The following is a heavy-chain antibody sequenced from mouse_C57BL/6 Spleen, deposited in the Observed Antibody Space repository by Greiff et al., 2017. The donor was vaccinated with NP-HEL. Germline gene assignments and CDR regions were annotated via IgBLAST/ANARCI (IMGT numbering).Heavy chain of an antibody. CDR1: GYTFTSYW. CDR2: IYPSDSET. Sequence: QVQLQQPGAELVRPGSSVKLSCKASGYTFTSYWMDWVKQRPGQGLEWIGNIYPSDSETHYNQKFKDKATLPVDKSSSTAYMQLSSLTSEDSAVYYCARRGGYGNGGYFDVWGTGTTVTVSS. V-gene: IGHV1-61*01. CDR3: ARRGGYGNGGYFDV. D-gene: IGHD2-1*01. J-gene: IGHJ1*03.